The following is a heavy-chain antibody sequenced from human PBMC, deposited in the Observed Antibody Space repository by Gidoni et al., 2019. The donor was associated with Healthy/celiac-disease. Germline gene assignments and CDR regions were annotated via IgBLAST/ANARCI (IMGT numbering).Heavy chain of an antibody. Sequence: EVQLVESGGGLVQPGGSLRLSCAASGFTFSSYDMHWVRQATGKGLEWVSAIGTDGDTYYPGSVKGRFTISRENAKNSLYLQMNSLRAGDTAVYYCARGKYCSSTSCRGGWFDPWGQGTLVTVSS. CDR2: IGTDGDT. D-gene: IGHD2-2*01. CDR3: ARGKYCSSTSCRGGWFDP. V-gene: IGHV3-13*04. J-gene: IGHJ5*02. CDR1: GFTFSSYD.